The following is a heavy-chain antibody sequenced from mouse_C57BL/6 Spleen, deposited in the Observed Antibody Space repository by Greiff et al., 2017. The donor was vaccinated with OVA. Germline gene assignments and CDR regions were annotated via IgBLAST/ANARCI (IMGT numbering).Heavy chain of an antibody. D-gene: IGHD2-5*01. CDR2: IYPGNSDT. J-gene: IGHJ2*01. CDR1: GYTFTSYW. CDR3: TFYSNYNYFDY. Sequence: VQLQQSGTVLARPGASVKMSCKTSGYTFTSYWMHWVKQRPGQGLEWIGAIYPGNSDTSYNQKFKGKAKLTAVTSASTAYMELSSLTNEDSAVYYCTFYSNYNYFDYWGQGTTLTVSS. V-gene: IGHV1-5*01.